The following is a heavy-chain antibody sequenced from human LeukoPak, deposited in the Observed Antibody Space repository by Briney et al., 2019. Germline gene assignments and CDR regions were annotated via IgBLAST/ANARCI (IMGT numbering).Heavy chain of an antibody. CDR1: GGSFSSYA. D-gene: IGHD2-15*01. CDR2: FVPSFAIT. J-gene: IGHJ4*02. CDR3: ARGGVVAGGLDY. V-gene: IGHV1-69*10. Sequence: EASVKVSCKTSGGSFSSYAISWVRQAPRQGLEFLGVFVPSFAITNYAQKIQGRVTITADKSTRTVYMELRSLRSEDTAVYYCARGGVVAGGLDYWGQGTRVTVSS.